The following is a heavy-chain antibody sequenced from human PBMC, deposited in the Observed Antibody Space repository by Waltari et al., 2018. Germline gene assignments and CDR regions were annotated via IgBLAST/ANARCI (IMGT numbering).Heavy chain of an antibody. CDR3: AIFGVVIINSGAFDI. J-gene: IGHJ3*02. Sequence: EVQLVQSGAEVKKPGATVKISCKASGYTFTDYYMHWVHQAPGKGLEWMGRVDPEDGETIYAEKFQGRVTITADTSTDTAYMELSSLRSEDTAVYYCAIFGVVIINSGAFDIWGQGTMVTVSS. CDR2: VDPEDGET. CDR1: GYTFTDYY. V-gene: IGHV1-69-2*01. D-gene: IGHD3-3*01.